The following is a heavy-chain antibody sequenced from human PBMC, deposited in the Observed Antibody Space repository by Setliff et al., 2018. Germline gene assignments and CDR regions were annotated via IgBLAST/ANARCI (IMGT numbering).Heavy chain of an antibody. Sequence: GASVKVSCKASGYSFSSNAFHWVRQAPGQTLEWMGWIHAGSSNTLYSQRFQDRITISRDTSATTVHMELSPLRSDDTAVYYCARMSTSGPHYDYWGQGTLVTVSS. V-gene: IGHV1-3*01. D-gene: IGHD2-8*02. CDR3: ARMSTSGPHYDY. CDR1: GYSFSSNA. CDR2: IHAGSSNT. J-gene: IGHJ4*02.